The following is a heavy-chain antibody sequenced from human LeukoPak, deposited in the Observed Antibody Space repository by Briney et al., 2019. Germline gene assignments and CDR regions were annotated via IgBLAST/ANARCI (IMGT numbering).Heavy chain of an antibody. CDR3: ARTNSAYYYMDV. D-gene: IGHD2/OR15-2a*01. CDR1: GYSISSGYY. Sequence: SETLSLTCAVSGYSISSGYYWGWIWQPAGKGLEWIGSIYHSGSTYYNPSLKSRVTISVDTSKIQFSLKLSSVTAADTAVYYCARTNSAYYYMDVWGKGTTVTVSS. CDR2: IYHSGST. J-gene: IGHJ6*03. V-gene: IGHV4-38-2*01.